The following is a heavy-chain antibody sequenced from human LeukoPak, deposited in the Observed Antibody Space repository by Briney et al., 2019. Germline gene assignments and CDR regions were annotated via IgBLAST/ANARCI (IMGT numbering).Heavy chain of an antibody. Sequence: GPTLVNPTQTLTLTCTFSGFSLSTSGVGVGWIRQPPGKALEWLALIYWDDDKRYSPSLKSRLTITKDTSKNQVVLTMTNMDPVDTATYYCPHTGTYYYGSGSYHPYYFDYWGQGTLVTVSS. CDR2: IYWDDDK. J-gene: IGHJ4*02. V-gene: IGHV2-5*02. CDR3: PHTGTYYYGSGSYHPYYFDY. CDR1: GFSLSTSGVG. D-gene: IGHD3-10*01.